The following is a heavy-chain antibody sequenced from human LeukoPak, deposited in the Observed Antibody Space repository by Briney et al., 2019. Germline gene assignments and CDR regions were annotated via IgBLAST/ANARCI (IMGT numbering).Heavy chain of an antibody. CDR3: ARPQYYYDSSGYVRLDASDI. D-gene: IGHD3-22*01. CDR2: INSDGSNT. V-gene: IGHV3-74*01. J-gene: IGHJ3*02. Sequence: PGGSLRLSCAASGFNFGRNWMDWVRQAPGKGLVWVSRINSDGSNTNYADSVKGRFIISRDNAKNTLYLQMNSLRVEDTAVYFCARPQYYYDSSGYVRLDASDIWGQGTMVTVSS. CDR1: GFNFGRNW.